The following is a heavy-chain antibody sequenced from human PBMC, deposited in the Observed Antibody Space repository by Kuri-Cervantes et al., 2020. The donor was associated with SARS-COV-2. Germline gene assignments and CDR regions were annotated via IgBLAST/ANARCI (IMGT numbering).Heavy chain of an antibody. V-gene: IGHV3-73*01. CDR1: GFTFSGSA. J-gene: IGHJ6*02. CDR3: ARELAARREKKYYYYYGMDV. CDR2: IRSKANSYAT. Sequence: GGSLRLSCAASGFTFSGSAMHWVRQASGKGLEWVGRIRSKANSYATAYAASVKGRFTISRDDSKNTAYLQMNSLKTEDTAVYYCARELAARREKKYYYYYGMDVWGQGTTVTVSS. D-gene: IGHD6-6*01.